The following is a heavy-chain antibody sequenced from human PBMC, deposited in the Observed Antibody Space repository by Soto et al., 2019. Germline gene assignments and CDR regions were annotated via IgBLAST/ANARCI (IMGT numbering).Heavy chain of an antibody. CDR1: GFTLRSFT. CDR2: ISSNSAYI. J-gene: IGHJ5*02. Sequence: NPGGSLRLSCAASGFTLRSFTMNWVRQAPGKGLEWVSTISSNSAYIYYTDALRGRFTISRDNAKNSLHLQMNSLRAEDTAVYYCTRDASRDSSARGWFDPWGPGTLVTVSS. D-gene: IGHD6-13*01. CDR3: TRDASRDSSARGWFDP. V-gene: IGHV3-21*01.